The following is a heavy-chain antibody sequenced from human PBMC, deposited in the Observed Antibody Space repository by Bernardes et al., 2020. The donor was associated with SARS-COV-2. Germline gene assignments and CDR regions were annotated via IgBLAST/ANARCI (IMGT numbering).Heavy chain of an antibody. CDR1: WFTFRSNY. D-gene: IGHD3-10*02. J-gene: IGHJ3*02. CDR3: ARDYAGVRAFDI. CDR2: IYSGGST. Sequence: GGSLRLSCAASWFTFRSNYMSWVRPSPGKGLEWVSVIYSGGSTYYADSVKGRFTISRDNSKSTLYLQMNSLRAEDTAVYYCARDYAGVRAFDIWGQGTMVTVSS. V-gene: IGHV3-53*01.